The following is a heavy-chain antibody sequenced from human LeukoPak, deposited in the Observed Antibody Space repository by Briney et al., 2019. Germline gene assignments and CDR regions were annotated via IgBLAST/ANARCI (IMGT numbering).Heavy chain of an antibody. D-gene: IGHD6-13*01. CDR1: GGSISSYY. J-gene: IGHJ4*02. CDR2: IYYSGST. Sequence: ASETLSLTCTVSGGSISSYYWSWIRQPPGKGLEWIGYIYYSGSTNYTPSLKSRVTISVDTSKNQFTLKLNSVTAADTAVYYCARGLFAASFDYWGQGTLVTVSS. V-gene: IGHV4-59*01. CDR3: ARGLFAASFDY.